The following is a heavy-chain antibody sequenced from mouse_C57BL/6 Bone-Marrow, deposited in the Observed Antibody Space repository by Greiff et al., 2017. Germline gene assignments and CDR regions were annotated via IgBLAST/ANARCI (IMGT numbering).Heavy chain of an antibody. CDR2: INPNYGTT. Sequence: EVQLQPSGPELVKPGASVKISCKASGYPFTDYNMNWVKQSNGKSLEWIGVINPNYGTTSYNQKFKGKATLTVDQSSSTAYMQLNSLTSEDSAVYYCARGYSNYGFYAMDYWGQGTSVTVSS. D-gene: IGHD2-5*01. CDR1: GYPFTDYN. CDR3: ARGYSNYGFYAMDY. V-gene: IGHV1-39*01. J-gene: IGHJ4*01.